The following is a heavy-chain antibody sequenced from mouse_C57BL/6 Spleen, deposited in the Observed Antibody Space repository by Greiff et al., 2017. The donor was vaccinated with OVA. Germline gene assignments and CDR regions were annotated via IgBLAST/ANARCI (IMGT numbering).Heavy chain of an antibody. CDR3: ARYSPWSNYEDWYFDV. CDR1: GFTFTDYY. D-gene: IGHD2-5*01. J-gene: IGHJ1*03. Sequence: EVKLMESGGGLVQPGGSLSLSCAASGFTFTDYYMSWVRQPPGKALEWLGFIRNKANGYTTEYSASVKGRFTISRDNSQSILYLQMNALRAEDSATYYCARYSPWSNYEDWYFDVWGTGTTVTVSS. CDR2: IRNKANGYTT. V-gene: IGHV7-3*01.